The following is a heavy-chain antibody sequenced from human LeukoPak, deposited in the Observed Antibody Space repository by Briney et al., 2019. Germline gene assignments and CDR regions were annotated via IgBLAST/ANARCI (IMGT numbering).Heavy chain of an antibody. CDR3: ASPLTFGAFDI. CDR2: INPNSGGT. V-gene: IGHV1-2*02. D-gene: IGHD3-10*01. CDR1: GYTFTGYY. Sequence: GASXXXSXKASGYTFTGYYMHWVRQAPGQGVEWMGWINPNSGGTNYAKKFQGRVTITRDTYISKAYIELSRLRSDDTAVYYCASPLTFGAFDIWGRGTMVTVSS. J-gene: IGHJ3*02.